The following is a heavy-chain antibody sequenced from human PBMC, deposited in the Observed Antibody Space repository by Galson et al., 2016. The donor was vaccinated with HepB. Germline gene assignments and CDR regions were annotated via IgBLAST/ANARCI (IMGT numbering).Heavy chain of an antibody. D-gene: IGHD5-12*01. V-gene: IGHV1-18*01. CDR3: AGRGYDGYEWDWVDP. J-gene: IGHJ5*02. CDR2: ISAYNVKT. CDR1: GYTFTSYG. Sequence: SVKVSCKASGYTFTSYGIAWVRQAPGQGLEWMGWISAYNVKTTYVQKLQDRVTMTLDTSTSTAYMELRSLRSDDTAVYYCAGRGYDGYEWDWVDPWGQGTLVTVSS.